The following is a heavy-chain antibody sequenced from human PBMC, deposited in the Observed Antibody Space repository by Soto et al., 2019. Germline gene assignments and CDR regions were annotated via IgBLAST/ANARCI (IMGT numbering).Heavy chain of an antibody. V-gene: IGHV3-48*02. CDR3: AREPGGAVRGVMGPRGMDV. CDR1: GFSLSSYS. CDR2: IDISGRTI. D-gene: IGHD3-10*01. Sequence: EVQLVESGGDLVQPGGSLRLSCAASGFSLSSYSMNWVRQAPGKGPQWVSYIDISGRTIFYTDSVRGRFTISRDNVKNSLYLQMNSLRDEDTAVYYCAREPGGAVRGVMGPRGMDVWGRGTTVTVSS. J-gene: IGHJ6*02.